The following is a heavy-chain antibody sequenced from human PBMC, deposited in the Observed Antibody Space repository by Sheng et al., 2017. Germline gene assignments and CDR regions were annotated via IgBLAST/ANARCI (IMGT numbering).Heavy chain of an antibody. V-gene: IGHV1-69*02. CDR3: ARGGYCSSTSCYTHIDY. CDR1: GGTFSSYT. Sequence: QVQLVQSGAEVKKPGSSVKVSCKASGGTFSSYTISWVRQAPGQGLEWMGRIIPILGIANYAQKFQGRVTITADKSTSTAYMELSSLRSEDTAVYYCARGGYCSSTSCYTHIDYWGQGTLVTVSS. J-gene: IGHJ4*02. CDR2: IIPILGIA. D-gene: IGHD2-2*02.